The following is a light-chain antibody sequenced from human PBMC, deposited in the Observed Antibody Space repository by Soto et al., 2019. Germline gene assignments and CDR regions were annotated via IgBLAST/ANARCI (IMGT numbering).Light chain of an antibody. CDR3: QQSHSTPYP. V-gene: IGKV1-39*01. CDR1: QSISRN. CDR2: AAR. Sequence: DIQLTQSPSSLSPSVGDRITLSCRASQSISRNLNWYQQMPGKAPSLLIYAARDLQSGVPGRFSGSGSGTEFNLTISSLQPEDLATYYCQQSHSTPYPVGQGTKLEI. J-gene: IGKJ2*01.